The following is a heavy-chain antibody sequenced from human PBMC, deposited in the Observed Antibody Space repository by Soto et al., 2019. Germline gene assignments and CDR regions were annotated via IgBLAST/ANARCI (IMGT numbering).Heavy chain of an antibody. CDR2: INPSGGST. CDR1: GYTFTTYY. J-gene: IGHJ4*02. CDR3: ARVDYYDSSGYYY. V-gene: IGHV1-46*01. Sequence: QVQLVQSGAEVKKPGASVKVSCKASGYTFTTYYMHWVRQAPGQGLEWMGIINPSGGSTSYAQKFQGRVTMTRDTSTSTVYMELSSLRTDDTAVYYGARVDYYDSSGYYYWGQGTLVTVSS. D-gene: IGHD3-22*01.